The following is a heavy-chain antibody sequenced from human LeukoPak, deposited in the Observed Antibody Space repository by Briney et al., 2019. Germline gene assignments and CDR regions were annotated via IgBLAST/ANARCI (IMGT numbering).Heavy chain of an antibody. D-gene: IGHD3-10*01. J-gene: IGHJ3*02. Sequence: ASVKVSCKASGYTFTGYYMHWVRQAPGQGLEWMGWINPNSGGTTYAQKFRGRVTMTRDTSISTAYMELSRLRSDDTAVYYCARDLDGSGSYSDAFDIWGQGTMVTVSS. CDR3: ARDLDGSGSYSDAFDI. CDR2: INPNSGGT. CDR1: GYTFTGYY. V-gene: IGHV1-2*02.